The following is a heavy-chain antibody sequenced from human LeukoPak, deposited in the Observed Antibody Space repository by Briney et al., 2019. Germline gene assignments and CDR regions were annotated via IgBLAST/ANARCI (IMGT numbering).Heavy chain of an antibody. Sequence: GGSLRLSCAASGFTFSSYGLHWVRQAPGKGLECVAVISKDGSNEHYADPGKGRFTISRDNSKNTLYLQMNSLRTEDTAVYYCVRDRGDGYNQIDYWGQGTLVTVSS. CDR3: VRDRGDGYNQIDY. CDR2: ISKDGSNE. CDR1: GFTFSSYG. D-gene: IGHD5-24*01. V-gene: IGHV3-30*04. J-gene: IGHJ4*02.